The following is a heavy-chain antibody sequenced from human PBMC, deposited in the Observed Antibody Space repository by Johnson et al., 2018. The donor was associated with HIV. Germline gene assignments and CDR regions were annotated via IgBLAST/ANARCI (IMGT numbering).Heavy chain of an antibody. D-gene: IGHD6-19*01. J-gene: IGHJ3*02. CDR1: GFTFSSYA. CDR3: ASPRAVAGGGAFDI. CDR2: ISYDGSNK. V-gene: IGHV3-30*04. Sequence: QVQLVESGGGVVQPGRSLRLSCAASGFTFSSYAMHWVRKAPGKGLEWVAVISYDGSNKYYADSVKGRFTISRDNSKNTLYLQMNSLRAEDTAVYYCASPRAVAGGGAFDIWGQGTMVTVSS.